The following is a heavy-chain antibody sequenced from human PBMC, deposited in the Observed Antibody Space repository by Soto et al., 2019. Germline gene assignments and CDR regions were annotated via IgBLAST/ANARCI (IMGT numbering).Heavy chain of an antibody. Sequence: EVQLLESGGGLVQPGGSLRLSCAASGFSFSNYAMSWVRQGPGKGLEWVSGISIGGQNTYYADSVKGRFTISRDNSKNTLYLQMINLRAEDTAVYYCADGGEWSFNFVYWGQGTLVTVSS. CDR2: ISIGGQNT. D-gene: IGHD3-3*01. CDR3: ADGGEWSFNFVY. CDR1: GFSFSNYA. V-gene: IGHV3-23*01. J-gene: IGHJ4*02.